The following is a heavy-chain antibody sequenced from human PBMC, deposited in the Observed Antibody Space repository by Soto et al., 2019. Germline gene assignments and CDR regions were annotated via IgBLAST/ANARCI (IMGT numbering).Heavy chain of an antibody. CDR1: GITFSNYA. V-gene: IGHV3-30*04. D-gene: IGHD2-15*01. CDR3: ARDGDIVVVVAATGHYYGMDV. J-gene: IGHJ6*02. CDR2: FSHDGRNT. Sequence: PGGSLRLSCAASGITFSNYAMHWVRQAPGKGLEWVAVFSHDGRNTYYADSLKGRFTISRDISKNTLHLQMNSLRAEDTAVYYCARDGDIVVVVAATGHYYGMDVWGQGTTVTVSS.